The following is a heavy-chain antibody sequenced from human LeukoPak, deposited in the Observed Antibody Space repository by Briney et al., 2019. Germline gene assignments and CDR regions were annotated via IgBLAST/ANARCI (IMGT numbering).Heavy chain of an antibody. Sequence: GGSLRLSCAASGFTFSSYAMSWVRRAPGKGLEWVSAISGSGGSTYYADSVKGRFTISRDNSKNTLYLQMNSLRAEDTAVYYCAKGSSGYSHPDYWGQGTLVTVSS. D-gene: IGHD3-22*01. CDR3: AKGSSGYSHPDY. CDR1: GFTFSSYA. CDR2: ISGSGGST. V-gene: IGHV3-23*01. J-gene: IGHJ4*02.